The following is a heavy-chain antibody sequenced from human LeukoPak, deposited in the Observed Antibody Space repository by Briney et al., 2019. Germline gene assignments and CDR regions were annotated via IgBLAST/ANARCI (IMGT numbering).Heavy chain of an antibody. J-gene: IGHJ4*02. Sequence: SETLSLTCTVSGGSISSYYWTWIRQPAGKGLEWIGRIYTGGSTNYNPSLQSRVTMSVDTSKNQFSLKLTSATAADTAVYYCARGIGGGSRVDYWGQGTLVTVSS. V-gene: IGHV4-4*07. D-gene: IGHD1-26*01. CDR2: IYTGGST. CDR3: ARGIGGGSRVDY. CDR1: GGSISSYY.